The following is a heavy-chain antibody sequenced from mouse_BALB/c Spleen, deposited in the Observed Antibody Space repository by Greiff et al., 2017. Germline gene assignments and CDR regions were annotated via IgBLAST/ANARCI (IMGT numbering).Heavy chain of an antibody. Sequence: VKVIESGPGLVQPSQSLSITCTVSGFSLTSYGVHWVRQSPGKGLEWLGVIWSGGSTDYNAAFISRLSISKDNSKSQVFFKMNSLQANDTAIYYCARNLYDGYFYWYFDVWGAGTTVTVSS. CDR1: GFSLTSYG. V-gene: IGHV2-2*02. CDR3: ARNLYDGYFYWYFDV. CDR2: IWSGGST. D-gene: IGHD2-3*01. J-gene: IGHJ1*01.